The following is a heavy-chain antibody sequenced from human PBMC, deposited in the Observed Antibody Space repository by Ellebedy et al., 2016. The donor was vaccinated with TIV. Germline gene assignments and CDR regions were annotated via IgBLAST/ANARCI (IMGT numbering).Heavy chain of an antibody. CDR2: IWYDGSNK. Sequence: GESLKISXAASGFTFSSYGMLWVRQAPGKGLEWVAVIWYDGSNKYYADSVKGRFTISRDNSKNTLYLQMNSLRAEDTAVYYCAREPMVRGVIRRGYAMDVWGQGTTVTVSS. V-gene: IGHV3-33*01. CDR1: GFTFSSYG. D-gene: IGHD3-10*01. J-gene: IGHJ6*02. CDR3: AREPMVRGVIRRGYAMDV.